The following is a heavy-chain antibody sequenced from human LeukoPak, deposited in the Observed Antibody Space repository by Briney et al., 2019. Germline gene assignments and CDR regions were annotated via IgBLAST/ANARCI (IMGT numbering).Heavy chain of an antibody. D-gene: IGHD6-6*01. Sequence: GGSLRLSCAASEFTFTSYELNWVRHAPEKGLEWVSYISSSGDTISYADSVKGRFTISRDNAKNSLYLQVISLRAEDTAVYYCARGPSIAARYDAFDIWGQGTMVTVSS. J-gene: IGHJ3*02. CDR1: EFTFTSYE. CDR2: ISSSGDTI. V-gene: IGHV3-48*03. CDR3: ARGPSIAARYDAFDI.